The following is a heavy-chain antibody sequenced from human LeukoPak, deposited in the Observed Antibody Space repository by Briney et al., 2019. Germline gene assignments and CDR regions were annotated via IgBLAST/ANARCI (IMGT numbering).Heavy chain of an antibody. D-gene: IGHD1-26*01. CDR1: GFTFGDYA. V-gene: IGHV3-49*04. Sequence: PGGSLRLSCTASGFTFGDYAMSWVRQAPGKGLEWVGFIRSKAYGGTTEYAASVKGRFTISRDDSKSIAYLQMNSLKTEDTAVYYCTREEWELYFDYWGQGTLVTVSS. CDR3: TREEWELYFDY. J-gene: IGHJ4*02. CDR2: IRSKAYGGTT.